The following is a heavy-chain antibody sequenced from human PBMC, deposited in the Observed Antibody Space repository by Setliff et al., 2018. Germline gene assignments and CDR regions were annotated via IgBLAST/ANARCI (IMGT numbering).Heavy chain of an antibody. CDR2: IYYRGDT. V-gene: IGHV4-39*01. D-gene: IGHD3-16*01. CDR1: GASINSGTYY. CDR3: ARLPNYVWGSPVDY. J-gene: IGHJ4*02. Sequence: SETLSLTCSASGASINSGTYYWGWIRQPPGKGLEWIGRIYYRGDTYYNASLKGRLTISVDTAQNQFSLTLSSVTAADTAVYYCARLPNYVWGSPVDYWGQGTLVTVSS.